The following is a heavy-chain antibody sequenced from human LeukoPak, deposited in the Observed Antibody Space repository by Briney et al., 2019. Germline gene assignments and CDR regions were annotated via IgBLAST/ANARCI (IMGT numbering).Heavy chain of an antibody. CDR1: GGSISSGSYY. D-gene: IGHD3-10*01. Sequence: SQTLSLTCTVSGGSISSGSYYWSWIRQPAGKGLEWIGRIYTGGSTNYNPSLKSRVTISVDTSKNQFSLKLSSVTAADTAVYYCAAQGEGYFDYWGQGTLVTVSS. CDR2: IYTGGST. CDR3: AAQGEGYFDY. V-gene: IGHV4-61*02. J-gene: IGHJ4*02.